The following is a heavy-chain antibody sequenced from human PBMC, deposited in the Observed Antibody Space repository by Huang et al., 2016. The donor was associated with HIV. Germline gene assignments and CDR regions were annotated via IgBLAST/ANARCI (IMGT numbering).Heavy chain of an antibody. D-gene: IGHD6-13*01. V-gene: IGHV4-59*01. CDR2: IHYSGIT. J-gene: IGHJ6*02. CDR3: ARGGPYSRDYYYYGMDV. CDR1: GGSISSYY. Sequence: QVQLQESGPGLVKPSETLSLTCTVSGGSISSYYWSWIRQPPGKGLEWSGYIHYSGITNYNPSLKSRVTTSGDTAKNQFFLKLSSVTAADTAVYYCARGGPYSRDYYYYGMDVWGQGTTVTVSS.